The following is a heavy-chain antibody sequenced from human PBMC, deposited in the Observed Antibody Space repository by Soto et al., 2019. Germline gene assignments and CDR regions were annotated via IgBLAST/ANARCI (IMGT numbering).Heavy chain of an antibody. J-gene: IGHJ4*02. V-gene: IGHV4-39*01. Sequence: SETLSLSCSVSGGSISSSPYYWGWIRQPPGKGLEWLGTIYYSGTTSYNPSLKSRVIISVDTSNNQLFLKLRSVTAADTAVYYCARHRQYYDTSGYQQRYFDYWGQGTQVTVSS. CDR3: ARHRQYYDTSGYQQRYFDY. CDR1: GGSISSSPYY. D-gene: IGHD3-22*01. CDR2: IYYSGTT.